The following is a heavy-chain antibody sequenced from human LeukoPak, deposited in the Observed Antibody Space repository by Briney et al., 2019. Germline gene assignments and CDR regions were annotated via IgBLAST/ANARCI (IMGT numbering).Heavy chain of an antibody. Sequence: TLSLTCSVSGASISSGTYYWSWIRQPAEKGLEWIGHIYSSGSTNYNPSLKSRVTISVDTSKNQFSLKLSSVTAADTAVYYCARDYARFGLYYFDYWGQGTLVTVSS. D-gene: IGHD3-10*01. CDR3: ARDYARFGLYYFDY. J-gene: IGHJ4*02. CDR2: IYSSGST. CDR1: GASISSGTYY. V-gene: IGHV4-61*09.